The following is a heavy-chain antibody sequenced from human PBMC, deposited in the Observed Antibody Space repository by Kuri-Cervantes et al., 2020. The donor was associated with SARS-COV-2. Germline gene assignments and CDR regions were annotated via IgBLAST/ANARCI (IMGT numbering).Heavy chain of an antibody. V-gene: IGHV3-23*01. D-gene: IGHD6-13*01. CDR2: ISGSGGST. Sequence: GGSLRLSRAASGFTFSSYAMSWIRQAPGKGLEWVSAISGSGGSTYYADSVKGRFTISRDNSKNTLYLQMNSLRAEDTAVYYCAKKFESSGIAAAGTEMYFDYWGQGTLVTVSS. J-gene: IGHJ4*02. CDR3: AKKFESSGIAAAGTEMYFDY. CDR1: GFTFSSYA.